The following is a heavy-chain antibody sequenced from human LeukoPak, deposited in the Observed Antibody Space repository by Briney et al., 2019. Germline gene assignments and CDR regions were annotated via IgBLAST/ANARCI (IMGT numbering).Heavy chain of an antibody. CDR2: ISRNGGST. V-gene: IGHV3-64*04. D-gene: IGHD2-15*01. CDR1: GFTFNSYP. J-gene: IGHJ4*01. CDR3: ARAERRGGDY. Sequence: PGGSLRLSCSASGFTFNSYPVHWVRQAPGKGLEYVSGISRNGGSTYYADSVKGRFTISRDNAKNSLYLQMNSLRAEDTAVYYCARAERRGGDYWGQGTLVTVSS.